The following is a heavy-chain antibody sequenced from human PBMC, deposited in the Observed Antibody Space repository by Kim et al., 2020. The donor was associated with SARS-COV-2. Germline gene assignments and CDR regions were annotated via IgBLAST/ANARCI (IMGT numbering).Heavy chain of an antibody. CDR3: ARQPYGDYGLGAFDI. V-gene: IGHV4-39*01. J-gene: IGHJ3*02. D-gene: IGHD4-17*01. Sequence: SETLSLTCTVSGGSISSSSYYWGWIRQPPGKGLEWIGSIYYSGSTYYNPSLKSRVTISVDTSKNQFSLKLSSVTAADTAVYYCARQPYGDYGLGAFDIWGQGTMVTVSS. CDR1: GGSISSSSYY. CDR2: IYYSGST.